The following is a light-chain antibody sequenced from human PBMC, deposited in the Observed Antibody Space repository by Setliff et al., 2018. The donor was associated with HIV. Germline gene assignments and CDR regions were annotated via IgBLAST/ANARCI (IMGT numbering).Light chain of an antibody. CDR3: QSYDSSLTAVV. CDR1: SSDIGAGYD. V-gene: IGLV1-40*01. CDR2: GTT. Sequence: QSALAQPPSVSGAPGQRVTLSCTGSSSDIGAGYDVFWYRQLPGSAPKLIITGTTNRPSGVPDRFSGSKSGTSASLAITGLQAEDEADYYCQSYDSSLTAVVFGGGTKVTVL. J-gene: IGLJ2*01.